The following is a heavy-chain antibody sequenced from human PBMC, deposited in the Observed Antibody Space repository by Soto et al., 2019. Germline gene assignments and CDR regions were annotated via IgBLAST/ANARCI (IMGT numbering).Heavy chain of an antibody. CDR1: GLSFRSHG. V-gene: IGHV3-30*18. J-gene: IGHJ4*02. D-gene: IGHD2-15*01. CDR2: ISYDGNNR. Sequence: QVQLVESGGGVVQPGRSLRLSCAVSGLSFRSHGMHWVRQAPGKGLEWVAFISYDGNNRKYADSVKGRFTISRVNSKDALYLEMSGLRGGDTAVYYCAKDHRNGGSRVDYWGQGTLVTVSS. CDR3: AKDHRNGGSRVDY.